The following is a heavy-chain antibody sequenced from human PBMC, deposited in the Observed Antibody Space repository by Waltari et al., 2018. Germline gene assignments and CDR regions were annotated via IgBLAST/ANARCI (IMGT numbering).Heavy chain of an antibody. CDR1: GFTFSSYS. Sequence: EVQLLESGGGLVQPGGSLDLPFAASGFTFSSYSMSWVRPAPGKGLEWVSAISASGGSTYYADSVQGRFTISRDNSKNTLYLQMNSLRAEDTAVYYCAKDLRTSAPRGMDVWGQGTTVTVSS. CDR2: ISASGGST. J-gene: IGHJ6*02. D-gene: IGHD2-2*01. V-gene: IGHV3-23*01. CDR3: AKDLRTSAPRGMDV.